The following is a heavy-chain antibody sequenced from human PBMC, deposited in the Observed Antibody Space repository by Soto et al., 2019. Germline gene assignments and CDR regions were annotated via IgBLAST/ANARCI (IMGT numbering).Heavy chain of an antibody. CDR2: ISGSGVST. V-gene: IGHV3-23*01. D-gene: IGHD2-15*01. CDR3: AKLICGSCYSHFDY. Sequence: EVQLLESGGGLVQPGGSLRLSCAASGFTFSSYAMGWVRQAPGKGLEWVSTISGSGVSTYSADSVKGRFTISRDNSKNTLYLQMNSLRAEDTAVYYCAKLICGSCYSHFDYWGQGTLVTVSS. J-gene: IGHJ4*02. CDR1: GFTFSSYA.